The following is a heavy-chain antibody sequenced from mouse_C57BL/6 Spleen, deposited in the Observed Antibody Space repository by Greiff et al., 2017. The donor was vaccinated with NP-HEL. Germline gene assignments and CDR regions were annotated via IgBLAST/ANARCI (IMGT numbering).Heavy chain of an antibody. D-gene: IGHD2-4*01. CDR3: ARSRGRYDYDGGYAMDY. V-gene: IGHV1-52*01. J-gene: IGHJ4*01. CDR1: GYTFTSYW. CDR2: IDPSDSET. Sequence: QVQLQQPGAELVRPGSSVKLSCKASGYTFTSYWMHWVKQRPIQGLEWIGNIDPSDSETHYNQKFKDKATLTVDKSSSTAYMQLSSLTSEDSAVYYWARSRGRYDYDGGYAMDYWGQGTSVTVSS.